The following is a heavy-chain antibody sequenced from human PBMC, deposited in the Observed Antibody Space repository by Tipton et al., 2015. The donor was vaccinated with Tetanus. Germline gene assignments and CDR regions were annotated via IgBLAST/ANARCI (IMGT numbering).Heavy chain of an antibody. CDR1: GFIVSGNY. J-gene: IGHJ4*02. Sequence: LRLSCAASGFIVSGNYLSWIRQFPGKGLEWMGYIHHTGSTYYNPSLKTRITLSVDTSKNQFSLKLTSVTAGDTAVYFCVKFEYRTSFASWGQGALVTVSS. D-gene: IGHD6-6*01. V-gene: IGHV4-31*02. CDR2: IHHTGST. CDR3: VKFEYRTSFAS.